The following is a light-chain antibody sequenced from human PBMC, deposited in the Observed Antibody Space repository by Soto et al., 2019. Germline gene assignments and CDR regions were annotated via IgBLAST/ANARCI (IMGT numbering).Light chain of an antibody. Sequence: EIVMTQSPATLSVSPGARATLSCRASQSVSSNLAWYQQKPGQAPRLLIYGASTRATGIPARFSGSGSGTEFTLTISSLQSEDFAVYYCQQYNNWPPSYTFGQGTKVDIK. CDR1: QSVSSN. V-gene: IGKV3-15*01. J-gene: IGKJ2*01. CDR3: QQYNNWPPSYT. CDR2: GAS.